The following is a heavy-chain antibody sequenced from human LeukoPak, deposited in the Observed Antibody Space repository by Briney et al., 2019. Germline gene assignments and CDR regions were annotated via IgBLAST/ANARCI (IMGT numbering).Heavy chain of an antibody. D-gene: IGHD3-22*01. Sequence: GSLRLSCAASGFTFNYYWMSWVRQAPGKGLEWVSAISGSGGSTYYADSVKGRFTISRDNSKNTLYLQMNSLRAEDTAVYYCANFYDSSVYYGYWGQGTLVTVSS. CDR1: GFTFNYYW. J-gene: IGHJ4*02. CDR3: ANFYDSSVYYGY. CDR2: ISGSGGST. V-gene: IGHV3-23*01.